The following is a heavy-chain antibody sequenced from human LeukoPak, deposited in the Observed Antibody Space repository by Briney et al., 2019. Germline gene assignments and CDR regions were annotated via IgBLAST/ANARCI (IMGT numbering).Heavy chain of an antibody. J-gene: IGHJ4*02. CDR3: ARGLPIDS. V-gene: IGHV1-8*01. CDR1: GYTFSSYD. Sequence: GASVKVSCNASGYTFSSYDINWVRQATGQGLEWMGCMNPSSGNTGYAQKFQGRLTMTRNTSISTAYMELSSLKSEDTGVYYCARGLPIDSWGQGTLVTVSS. CDR2: MNPSSGNT.